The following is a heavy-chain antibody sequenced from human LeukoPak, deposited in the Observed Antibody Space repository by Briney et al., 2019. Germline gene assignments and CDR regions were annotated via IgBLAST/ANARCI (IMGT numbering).Heavy chain of an antibody. J-gene: IGHJ3*02. Sequence: SETLSLTCTVSGYSISSGYYWGWIRQPPGKGLEWIGSIYHSGSTYYNPSLKSRVIISVDTSKNQFSLKLSSVTAADTAVYYCARLKVTQGAFDIWGQGTMVTVSS. CDR2: IYHSGST. V-gene: IGHV4-38-2*02. CDR1: GYSISSGYY. D-gene: IGHD2-21*02. CDR3: ARLKVTQGAFDI.